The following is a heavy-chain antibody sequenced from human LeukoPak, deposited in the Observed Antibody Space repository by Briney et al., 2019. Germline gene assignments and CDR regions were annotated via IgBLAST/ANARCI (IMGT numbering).Heavy chain of an antibody. CDR3: ARVSGSHDY. J-gene: IGHJ4*02. Sequence: GGSLRLSCAGSGFTFSNSWMGWVRQAPGKGLEWVANVQHIGGETYYADSVKGRFTISRDNAKNSLYLQMNGLRAEDTAVYYCARVSGSHDYWGQGTLVTVSS. CDR2: VQHIGGET. CDR1: GFTFSNSW. D-gene: IGHD3-10*01. V-gene: IGHV3-7*01.